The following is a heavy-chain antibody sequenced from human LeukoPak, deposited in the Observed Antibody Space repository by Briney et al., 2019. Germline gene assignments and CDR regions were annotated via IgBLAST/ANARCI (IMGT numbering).Heavy chain of an antibody. CDR3: ARGSLRHFWSGYYKSSPPFDY. Sequence: PSETLSLTCPVSGGSISSNSYYWGWIRQPPGKGLEWIGEINHSGSTNYNPSLKSRVTISVDTSKNQFSLKLSSVTAADTAVYYCARGSLRHFWSGYYKSSPPFDYWGQGTLVTVSS. J-gene: IGHJ4*02. D-gene: IGHD3-3*02. CDR2: INHSGST. V-gene: IGHV4-39*07. CDR1: GGSISSNSYY.